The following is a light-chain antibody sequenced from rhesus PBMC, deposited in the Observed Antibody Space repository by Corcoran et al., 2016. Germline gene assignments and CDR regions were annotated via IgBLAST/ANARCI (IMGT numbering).Light chain of an antibody. CDR3: CSYTGSNTYI. CDR1: STDIGGYNY. CDR2: EVS. J-gene: IGLJ1*01. Sequence: QAALTQPRSVSGSPGQSVTISCTGSSTDIGGYNYVSWYQQFPGTAPKLIIFEVSQRPSGVSDRFSGSKSGYTASLTISGLQADDEAVYYCCSYTGSNTYIFGVGTRLTVL. V-gene: IGLV2-32*02.